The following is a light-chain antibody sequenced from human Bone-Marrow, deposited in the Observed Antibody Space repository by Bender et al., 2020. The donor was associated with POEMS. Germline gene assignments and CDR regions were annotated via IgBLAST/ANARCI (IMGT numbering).Light chain of an antibody. V-gene: IGLV2-14*01. CDR1: SSDVGGYNH. CDR2: DVT. Sequence: QSALTQPASVSGSPGQSITISCTGTSSDVGGYNHVSWYQQHPGKVPKLLTYDVTNRPSGVSDRFSGSKSGNTASLSISGLQAEDEADYYCASWDDGLSGQVFGGGTKLTVL. J-gene: IGLJ3*02. CDR3: ASWDDGLSGQV.